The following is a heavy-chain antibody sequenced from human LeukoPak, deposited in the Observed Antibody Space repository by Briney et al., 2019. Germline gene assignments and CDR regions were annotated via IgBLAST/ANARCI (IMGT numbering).Heavy chain of an antibody. J-gene: IGHJ4*02. CDR1: GFTFSSYA. V-gene: IGHV3-23*01. CDR3: AKVTTIFGVVPYPTHFDY. D-gene: IGHD3-3*01. CDR2: ISGSGGST. Sequence: GGSLRLSCAASGFTFSSYAMSWVRQAPGKGLEWVSAISGSGGSTYYADSVKGRFTISRDNSKNTLYLQMNSLRAEDTAVYYCAKVTTIFGVVPYPTHFDYWGQGTLVTVSS.